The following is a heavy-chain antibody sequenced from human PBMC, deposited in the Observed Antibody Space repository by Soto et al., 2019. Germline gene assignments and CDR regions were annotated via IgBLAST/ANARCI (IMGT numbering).Heavy chain of an antibody. CDR2: ISSSSSTI. J-gene: IGHJ6*03. CDR1: GFTFSSYS. V-gene: IGHV3-48*01. D-gene: IGHD4-17*01. Sequence: PGGSLRLSCAASGFTFSSYSMNWVRLAPGKGLEWASYISSSSSTIYYADSVKGRFTISRDNAKNSLYLQMNSLRAEDTAVYYCAREDRAVTTVYYYYYMDVWGKGTTVTVSS. CDR3: AREDRAVTTVYYYYYMDV.